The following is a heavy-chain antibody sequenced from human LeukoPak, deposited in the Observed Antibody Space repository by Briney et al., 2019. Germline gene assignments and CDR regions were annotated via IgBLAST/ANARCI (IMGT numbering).Heavy chain of an antibody. CDR2: ISSSSSTI. Sequence: PGGSLRLSCAASGFTFSSYSMNWVRQAPGKGLEWVSYISSSSSTIYYADSVKGRFTISRDNAKNSLYLQMNSLRAEDTAVYYCSHLDTAMVWDAFDIWGQGTMVTVSS. J-gene: IGHJ3*02. V-gene: IGHV3-48*04. CDR1: GFTFSSYS. D-gene: IGHD5-18*01. CDR3: SHLDTAMVWDAFDI.